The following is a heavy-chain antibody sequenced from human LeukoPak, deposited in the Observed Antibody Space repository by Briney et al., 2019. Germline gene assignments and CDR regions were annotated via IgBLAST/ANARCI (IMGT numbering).Heavy chain of an antibody. CDR3: ARDTVATIPGY. Sequence: ASVKVSCKASGYTLTSYGISWVRQAPGQGLEWMGWISAYNGNTNYAQKLQGRVTMTTDTSTSTAYMELGSLRSDDAAVYYCARDTVATIPGYWGQGTLVTVSS. CDR2: ISAYNGNT. V-gene: IGHV1-18*01. J-gene: IGHJ4*02. D-gene: IGHD5-12*01. CDR1: GYTLTSYG.